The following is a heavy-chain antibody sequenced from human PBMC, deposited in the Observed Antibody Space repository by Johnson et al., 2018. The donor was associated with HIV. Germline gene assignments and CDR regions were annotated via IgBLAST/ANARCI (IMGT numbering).Heavy chain of an antibody. Sequence: VQLVESGGGLVKPGGSLRLSCVASGFTFSDYYMTWVRQAPGKGLEWVSYISVSGGPIYSADSVQGRFTTSRENAKNSFYLQMDSLRAEDTAVYYCARSKDCSVGTCPDGFDIWGQGTMVIVSS. CDR3: ARSKDCSVGTCPDGFDI. V-gene: IGHV3-11*04. CDR1: GFTFSDYY. CDR2: ISVSGGPI. D-gene: IGHD2-15*01. J-gene: IGHJ3*02.